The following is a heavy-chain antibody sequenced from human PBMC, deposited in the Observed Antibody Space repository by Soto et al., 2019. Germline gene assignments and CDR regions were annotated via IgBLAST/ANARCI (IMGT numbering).Heavy chain of an antibody. J-gene: IGHJ6*02. D-gene: IGHD3-22*01. CDR2: ISAYNGNT. Sequence: QVQLVQSGAEVKKPGASVKVSCKASGYTFTSYGISWVRQAPGQGLEWMGWISAYNGNTNYAQKLQGRVTMTTDTSTSKAYKELRSMRSDDTAVYYCARGGRHYSSVYYLPFSGMDVWGQGTTVTVSS. CDR3: ARGGRHYSSVYYLPFSGMDV. CDR1: GYTFTSYG. V-gene: IGHV1-18*01.